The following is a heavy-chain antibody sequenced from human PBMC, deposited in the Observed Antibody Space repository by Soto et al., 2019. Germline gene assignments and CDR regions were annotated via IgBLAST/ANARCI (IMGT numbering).Heavy chain of an antibody. CDR3: ARDMPYGAGSLAGCDY. CDR1: GGSFRGYY. Sequence: PSETLSLTCAVYGGSFRGYYWSWIRQTPGKTLEWIGYIYHSGTTTYNPSLKSRVSISVDTSKNQFSLRLTSVIAADTAVYYCARDMPYGAGSLAGCDYWGQGIRVTVSS. V-gene: IGHV4-59*01. J-gene: IGHJ4*02. CDR2: IYHSGTT. D-gene: IGHD3-16*01.